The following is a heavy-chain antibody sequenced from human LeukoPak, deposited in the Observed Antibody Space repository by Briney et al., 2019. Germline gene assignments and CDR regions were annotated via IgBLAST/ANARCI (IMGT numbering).Heavy chain of an antibody. V-gene: IGHV3-53*01. CDR3: ARILLWFGELSWAFDI. D-gene: IGHD3-10*01. J-gene: IGHJ3*02. CDR2: IYSGGST. CDR1: GFTVSSNY. Sequence: GGSLRLSCAASGFTVSSNYMSWVRQAPGKGLEWVSVIYSGGSTYYADSVKGRFTISRDNSKNMLYLQMNSLRAEDTAVYYCARILLWFGELSWAFDIWGQGTMVTVSS.